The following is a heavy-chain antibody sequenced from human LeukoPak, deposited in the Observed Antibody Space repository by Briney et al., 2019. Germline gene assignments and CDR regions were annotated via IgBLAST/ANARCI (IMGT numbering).Heavy chain of an antibody. CDR2: TYYRSKWYD. Sequence: SQTLSLTCAISGDSVSSSSAAWSWIRQSPSRCLEWLGRTYYRSKWYDDYAVSVKSRITINPDTSKNQFTLQLTSVTPEDTAVYYCARYLGIGSQRYYFDYWGQGALVAVS. J-gene: IGHJ4*02. D-gene: IGHD6-19*01. V-gene: IGHV6-1*01. CDR1: GDSVSSSSAA. CDR3: ARYLGIGSQRYYFDY.